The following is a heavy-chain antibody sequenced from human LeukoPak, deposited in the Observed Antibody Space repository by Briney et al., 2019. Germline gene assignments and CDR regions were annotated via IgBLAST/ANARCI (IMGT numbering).Heavy chain of an antibody. Sequence: GASVKVSCKASGGTFSSNAISWVRQAPGQGLEWMGRIIPIFGTANYAQKFQGRVTITTDESTSTAYMELSSLRSEDTAVYYCARTDREWLLPVDIWGQGTMVTVSS. CDR2: IIPIFGTA. CDR1: GGTFSSNA. D-gene: IGHD3-22*01. CDR3: ARTDREWLLPVDI. J-gene: IGHJ3*02. V-gene: IGHV1-69*05.